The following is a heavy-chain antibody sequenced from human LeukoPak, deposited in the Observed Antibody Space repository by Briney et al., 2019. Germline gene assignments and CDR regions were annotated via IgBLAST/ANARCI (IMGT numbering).Heavy chain of an antibody. D-gene: IGHD6-19*01. CDR3: ARGLHRYSSGWYPFFDY. CDR2: IYYSGST. Sequence: KPSETLSLTCTVSGGSISSYYWSWIRQPPGKGLEWIGYIYYSGSTNYNPSLKSRVTISVDTSKNQFSLKLSSVTAADTAVYYCARGLHRYSSGWYPFFDYWGQGTLVTVSS. CDR1: GGSISSYY. J-gene: IGHJ4*02. V-gene: IGHV4-59*12.